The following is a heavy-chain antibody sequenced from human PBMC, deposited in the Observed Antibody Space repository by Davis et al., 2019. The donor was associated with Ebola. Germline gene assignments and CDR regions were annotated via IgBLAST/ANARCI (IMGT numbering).Heavy chain of an antibody. Sequence: PGGSLRLSCEASGFTFSAYAMSWVRQAPGKGLEWVSTITGSGDNTYYAHSVQGRFTISRDNSKNTLYLQMSSLRAEDTALYYCAKDTDLGVGLGDIDYWGQGTLVTVSS. CDR2: ITGSGDNT. CDR1: GFTFSAYA. J-gene: IGHJ4*02. CDR3: AKDTDLGVGLGDIDY. D-gene: IGHD3-16*01. V-gene: IGHV3-23*01.